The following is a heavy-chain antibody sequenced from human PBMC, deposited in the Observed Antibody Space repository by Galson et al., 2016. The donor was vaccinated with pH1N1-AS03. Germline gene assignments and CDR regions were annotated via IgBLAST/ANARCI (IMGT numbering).Heavy chain of an antibody. V-gene: IGHV4-38-2*01. J-gene: IGHJ2*01. Sequence: SETLSLTCAVPGYSISSGYYWDWIRQPPGKGLEWIGYVYDSGSINYNPSLKSRVTISVDTSKNQFSLKLSSVTAADTAVYYCARIVVVTPSYWYFDLWGRGTLVTVSS. CDR2: VYDSGSI. CDR3: ARIVVVTPSYWYFDL. D-gene: IGHD2-21*02. CDR1: GYSISSGYY.